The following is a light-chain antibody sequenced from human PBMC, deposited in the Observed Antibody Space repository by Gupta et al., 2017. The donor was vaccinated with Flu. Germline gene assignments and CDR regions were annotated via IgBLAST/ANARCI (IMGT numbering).Light chain of an antibody. Sequence: DIQMTQSPSSLSASVGDRVTITCRASQSISSYLNWYQQKPGKAPKLLIYAASSFQSGVPSRFSGSGSGTDFTLTIISLLPEDFATSYCHQSDSTPWTFGQGTKVEIK. CDR3: HQSDSTPWT. CDR2: AAS. V-gene: IGKV1-39*01. J-gene: IGKJ1*01. CDR1: QSISSY.